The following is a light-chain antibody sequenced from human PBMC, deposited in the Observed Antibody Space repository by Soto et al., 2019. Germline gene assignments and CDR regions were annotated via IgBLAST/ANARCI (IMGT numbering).Light chain of an antibody. Sequence: DIEMTQSPSSLSASVGDRVTITCRASQKIGVYLNWYQQNQGKAPKLLIFAASCLQSRVPSRFSGSGSGTEFTLTISTLQPEDFAIYYCQQSYSNPLTFGGGTKVDIK. V-gene: IGKV1-39*01. CDR1: QKIGVY. J-gene: IGKJ4*01. CDR3: QQSYSNPLT. CDR2: AAS.